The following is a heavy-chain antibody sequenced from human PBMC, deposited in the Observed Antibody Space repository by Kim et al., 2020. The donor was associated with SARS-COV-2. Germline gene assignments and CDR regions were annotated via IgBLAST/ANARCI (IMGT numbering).Heavy chain of an antibody. CDR3: AKVSSGSCCAACWYVDL. D-gene: IGHD1-26*01. J-gene: IGHJ2*01. Sequence: QGRFTISRDNSKNTLYLQMNSLRAEDTAVYYCAKVSSGSCCAACWYVDLWGRGTLVTVSS. V-gene: IGHV3-23*01.